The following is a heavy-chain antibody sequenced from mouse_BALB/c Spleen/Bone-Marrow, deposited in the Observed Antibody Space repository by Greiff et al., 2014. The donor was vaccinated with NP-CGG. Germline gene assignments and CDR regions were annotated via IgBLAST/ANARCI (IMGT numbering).Heavy chain of an antibody. CDR2: IDPENGNT. CDR3: AMITTY. J-gene: IGHJ2*01. CDR1: GFNIKDYY. D-gene: IGHD2-4*01. V-gene: IGHV14-1*02. Sequence: EVQLQQSGAELVRPGALVKLSCKASGFNIKDYYMHWVKQRPEQGLEWIGWIDPENGNTIYDPKFQGKASITADTSSNTALLQLSSLTSEDTAVYYCAMITTYWGQGTTLTVSS.